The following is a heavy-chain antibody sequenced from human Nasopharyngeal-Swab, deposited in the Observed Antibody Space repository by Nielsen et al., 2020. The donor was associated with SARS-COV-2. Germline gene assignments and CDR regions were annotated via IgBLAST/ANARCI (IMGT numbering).Heavy chain of an antibody. Sequence: GESLKISCAASGFSFSTYWMTWVRQAPGKGPEWVANIKQDGSEKYYVDSVKGRFTVSRDNPKNLLYLQVNSLRAEDTAVYYCARQGVFVPAYFHQYYMDVWGEGTTVTVSS. J-gene: IGHJ6*03. D-gene: IGHD3-16*02. CDR3: ARQGVFVPAYFHQYYMDV. V-gene: IGHV3-7*03. CDR2: IKQDGSEK. CDR1: GFSFSTYW.